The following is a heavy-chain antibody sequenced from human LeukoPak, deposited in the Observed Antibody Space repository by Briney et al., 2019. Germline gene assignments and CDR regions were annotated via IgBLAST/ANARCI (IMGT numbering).Heavy chain of an antibody. CDR1: GGSFSGYY. J-gene: IGHJ3*02. V-gene: IGHV4-34*01. D-gene: IGHD2-8*01. Sequence: SETLSLTCAVYGGSFSGYYWSWIRQPPGKGLEWIGEINHSGSTNYNPSLKSRVTISVDTSKNQFSLKLSSVTAADTAVYYCARIMADQNVFDMWGQGTMVTVSS. CDR2: INHSGST. CDR3: ARIMADQNVFDM.